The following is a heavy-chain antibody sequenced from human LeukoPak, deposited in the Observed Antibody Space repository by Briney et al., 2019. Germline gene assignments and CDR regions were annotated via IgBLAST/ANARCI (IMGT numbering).Heavy chain of an antibody. Sequence: GASVKVSCKASGYTFTSYGISWVRQAPGQGLEWMGWISAYNGNTNYAQKHQGRVTMTTDTSTSTAYMELRSLRSDDTAVYYCARATISTRSYYYYGMDVWGQGTTVTVSS. V-gene: IGHV1-18*01. CDR2: ISAYNGNT. CDR3: ARATISTRSYYYYGMDV. CDR1: GYTFTSYG. J-gene: IGHJ6*02. D-gene: IGHD2-2*01.